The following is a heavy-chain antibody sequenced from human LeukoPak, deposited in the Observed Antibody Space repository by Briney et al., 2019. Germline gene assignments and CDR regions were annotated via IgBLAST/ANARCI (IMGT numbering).Heavy chain of an antibody. CDR3: AKVFRGVYDHDY. CDR2: ISGSGGSS. D-gene: IGHD5/OR15-5a*01. V-gene: IGHV3-23*01. CDR1: GPTFSSYA. J-gene: IGHJ4*02. Sequence: GRCLSLAWPPSGPTFSSYATSWVRQAPGKGLEWVSAISGSGGSSYYADSVKGWFTISRDNSKNTLNLQMNSLRDDDTAVYYCAKVFRGVYDHDYWGQGTLVTVSS.